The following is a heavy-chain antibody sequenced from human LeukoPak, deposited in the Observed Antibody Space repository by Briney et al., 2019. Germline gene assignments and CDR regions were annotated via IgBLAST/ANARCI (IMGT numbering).Heavy chain of an antibody. J-gene: IGHJ4*02. D-gene: IGHD2-15*01. Sequence: GGSLRLSCAASGFTFSSYSMNWVRQAPGKGLEWVSSINTRSYIYSADSVKGRFTISRDNDKNSVYLQMNSLRAEDTAVYYCAREEGYCYGASCRFFDSWGQGTLLTVSS. CDR2: INTRSYI. V-gene: IGHV3-21*01. CDR1: GFTFSSYS. CDR3: AREEGYCYGASCRFFDS.